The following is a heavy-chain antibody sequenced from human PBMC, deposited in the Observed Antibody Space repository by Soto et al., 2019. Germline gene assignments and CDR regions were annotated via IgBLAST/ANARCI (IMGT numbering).Heavy chain of an antibody. CDR1: GGSISSGDYY. J-gene: IGHJ4*02. D-gene: IGHD3-9*01. Sequence: SETLSLTCTVSGGSISSGDYYWSWIRQPPGKGLEWIGYIYYSGSTYYNPSLKSRVTISVDTSKNQFSLKLSSVTAADTAVYYCARTELRYFDWLLGGYFDYWGQGTLVTVS. V-gene: IGHV4-30-4*01. CDR2: IYYSGST. CDR3: ARTELRYFDWLLGGYFDY.